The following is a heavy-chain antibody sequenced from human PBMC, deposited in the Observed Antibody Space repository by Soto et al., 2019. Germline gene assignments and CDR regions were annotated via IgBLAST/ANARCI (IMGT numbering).Heavy chain of an antibody. CDR2: IIPIFGTA. CDR3: ARDRRVYSGYDYYYYGMDV. D-gene: IGHD5-12*01. J-gene: IGHJ6*02. V-gene: IGHV1-69*13. CDR1: GGTFSSYA. Sequence: ASVKVSCKASGGTFSSYAISWVRQAPGQGLEWMGGIIPIFGTANYAQKFQGRVTITADESTSTAYMELSSLRSEDTAVYYCARDRRVYSGYDYYYYGMDVWGQGTTVTVSS.